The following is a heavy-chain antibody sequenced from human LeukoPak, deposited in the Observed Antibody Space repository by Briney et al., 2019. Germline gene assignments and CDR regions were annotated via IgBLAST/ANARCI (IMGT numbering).Heavy chain of an antibody. D-gene: IGHD5-12*01. Sequence: SETLSLTCTVSGYSISSGYYWGWIRQPPGKGLEWIGSIYHSGSTYYNPSLKSRVTISVDTSKNQFSLKLSSVTAADTAVYYCAKRGSWLDWGQGTLITVSS. V-gene: IGHV4-38-2*02. CDR2: IYHSGST. CDR1: GYSISSGYY. J-gene: IGHJ4*02. CDR3: AKRGSWLD.